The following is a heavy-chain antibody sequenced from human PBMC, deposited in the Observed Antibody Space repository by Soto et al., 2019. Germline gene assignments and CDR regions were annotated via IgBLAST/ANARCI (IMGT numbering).Heavy chain of an antibody. D-gene: IGHD3-3*01. CDR2: IYYDGTT. CDR1: GGSISSSTSYY. CDR3: ARQYITVFGVVNFRLALVYFDF. J-gene: IGHJ4*02. Sequence: SETLSLTCTVSGGSISSSTSYYWGWVRQPPGKGLEWLGSIYYDGTTYYNPSLKSRVSISVDTSKNQFSLKLSSVTAADTAVYYCARQYITVFGVVNFRLALVYFDFWGQGALVTVSS. V-gene: IGHV4-39*01.